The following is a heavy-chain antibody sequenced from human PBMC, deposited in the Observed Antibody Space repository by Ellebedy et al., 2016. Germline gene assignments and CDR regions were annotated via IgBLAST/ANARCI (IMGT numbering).Heavy chain of an antibody. D-gene: IGHD2/OR15-2a*01. CDR2: ISGRSDSV. CDR3: AKDTRVKVAEYFDS. Sequence: GGSLRLSCAASGFTFSSYAMGWVRQAPGKGLDWVSAISGRSDSVYYTDSVKGRFTISRDNSKNTVYLQMNGLRADDTAIYYCAKDTRVKVAEYFDSWGQGTLVTVSS. J-gene: IGHJ4*02. CDR1: GFTFSSYA. V-gene: IGHV3-23*01.